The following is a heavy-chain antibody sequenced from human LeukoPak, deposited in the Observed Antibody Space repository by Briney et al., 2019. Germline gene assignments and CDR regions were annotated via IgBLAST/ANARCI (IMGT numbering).Heavy chain of an antibody. V-gene: IGHV3-49*03. D-gene: IGHD6-19*01. Sequence: GGSLRLSCTASGFTFGDYAMSWFRQAPGKGLEWVGFIRSKAYGGTTEYAASVKGRFTISRDDSKSIAYLQMNSLKTEDTAVYYCTRGPGSKQWPPNWYFDLWGRGTLVTVSS. CDR1: GFTFGDYA. J-gene: IGHJ2*01. CDR3: TRGPGSKQWPPNWYFDL. CDR2: IRSKAYGGTT.